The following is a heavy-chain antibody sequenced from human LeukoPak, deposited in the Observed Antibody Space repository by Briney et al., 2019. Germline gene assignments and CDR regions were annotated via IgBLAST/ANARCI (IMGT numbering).Heavy chain of an antibody. CDR2: INHSGST. CDR1: GGSFSGYY. J-gene: IGHJ5*02. CDR3: ARGTGYSSSWIQYNWFDP. Sequence: PSETLSLTCAVYGGSFSGYYWSWIRQPPGKGLEWIGEINHSGSTNYNPSLKSRVTISVDTSKNQFSLKLSSVTAADTAVYYCARGTGYSSSWIQYNWFDPWGQGTLVTVSS. D-gene: IGHD6-13*01. V-gene: IGHV4-34*01.